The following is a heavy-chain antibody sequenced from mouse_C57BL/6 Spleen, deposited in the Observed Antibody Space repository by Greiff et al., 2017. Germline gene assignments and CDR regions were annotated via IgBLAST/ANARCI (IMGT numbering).Heavy chain of an antibody. CDR1: GYTFTSYW. Sequence: QVQLQQPGAELVKPGASVKLSCQASGYTFTSYWMDWVKQRPGRGLEWIGRIDPNSGGTKYNEKFKSQATLTVDKPSSTAYMEISSLTCEYSAVYYCEKYSSNYDWYFDVWGTGTTVTVS. V-gene: IGHV1-72*01. D-gene: IGHD2-5*01. J-gene: IGHJ1*03. CDR3: EKYSSNYDWYFDV. CDR2: IDPNSGGT.